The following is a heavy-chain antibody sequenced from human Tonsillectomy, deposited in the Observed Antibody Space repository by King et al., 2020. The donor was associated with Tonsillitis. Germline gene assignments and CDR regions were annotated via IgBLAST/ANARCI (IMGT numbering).Heavy chain of an antibody. J-gene: IGHJ4*02. Sequence: QLVQSGAEVKKPGASVKVSCKASGYSFAAYSIHWVRQAPGQGLEWMGRINPNSGGTNYEQTFQGRVTMTRDTSIGTAYMELRRLRSDDMAVYFCARDDDSSGYYHTFDYWGQGTLVTVSS. D-gene: IGHD3-22*01. CDR3: ARDDDSSGYYHTFDY. CDR1: GYSFAAYS. V-gene: IGHV1-2*06. CDR2: INPNSGGT.